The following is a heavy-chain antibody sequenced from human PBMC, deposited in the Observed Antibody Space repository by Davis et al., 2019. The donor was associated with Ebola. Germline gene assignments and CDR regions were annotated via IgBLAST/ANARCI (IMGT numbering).Heavy chain of an antibody. J-gene: IGHJ1*01. V-gene: IGHV3-30*18. CDR2: MSFDGRNE. CDR3: AKEGYSSSWYPGFFQS. D-gene: IGHD6-13*01. CDR1: GFTFSSYG. Sequence: GGSLRLSCAASGFTFSSYGMHWVRQAPGKGLEWVAIMSFDGRNENYADSVKGRFTISRDNSRNSLYLQMNSLRIEDTAVYYCAKEGYSSSWYPGFFQSWGRGTLVTVSS.